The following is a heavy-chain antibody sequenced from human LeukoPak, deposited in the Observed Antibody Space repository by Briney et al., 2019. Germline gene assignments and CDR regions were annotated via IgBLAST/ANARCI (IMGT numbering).Heavy chain of an antibody. J-gene: IGHJ4*02. CDR2: LSYDGSNE. D-gene: IGHD3-10*01. CDR3: ARSWFYRDYFEY. CDR1: GFPFSSYG. V-gene: IGHV3-30*03. Sequence: PGGSLRLSCAASGFPFSSYGMHWVRQAPGKGLEWVAVLSYDGSNEYYADSVKGRFTISRDNSKNTLYLQMNSLRVEDTAVYYCARSWFYRDYFEYWGQGTLVTVSS.